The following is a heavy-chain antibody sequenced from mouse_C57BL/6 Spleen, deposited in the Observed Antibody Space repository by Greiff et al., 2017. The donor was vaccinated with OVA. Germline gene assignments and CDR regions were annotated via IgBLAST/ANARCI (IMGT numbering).Heavy chain of an antibody. J-gene: IGHJ2*01. V-gene: IGHV1-85*01. CDR1: GYTFTSYD. CDR2: IYPRDGST. Sequence: QVQLQQSGPELVKPGASVKLSCTASGYTFTSYDINWVKQRPGQGLEWLGWIYPRDGSTKYNEKFKGKATVTVDTSSSTAYIELHSLTSEDSAVYFCARSYDYDGDLDYWGQGTTLTVSS. CDR3: ARSYDYDGDLDY. D-gene: IGHD2-4*01.